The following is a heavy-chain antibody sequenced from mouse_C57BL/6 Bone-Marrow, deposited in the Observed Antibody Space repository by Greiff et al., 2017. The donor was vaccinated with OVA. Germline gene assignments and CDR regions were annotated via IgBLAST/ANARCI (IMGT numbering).Heavy chain of an antibody. Sequence: QVQLQQPGAELVRPGSSVKLSCKASGYTFTSYWMDWVKQRPGQGLEWIGNIYPSDSETHYNQKFKDKATLTVDKSSSTAYMQLSSLTSEDSAVYYCARKPLLLRSYFDYWGQGTTLTASYFDYWGQGTTLTVSS. CDR3: ARKPLLLRSYFDYWGQGTTLTASYFDY. D-gene: IGHD1-1*01. V-gene: IGHV1-61*01. CDR2: IYPSDSET. J-gene: IGHJ2*01. CDR1: GYTFTSYW.